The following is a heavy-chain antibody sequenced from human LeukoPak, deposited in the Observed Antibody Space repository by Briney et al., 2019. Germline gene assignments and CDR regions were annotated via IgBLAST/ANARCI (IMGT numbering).Heavy chain of an antibody. CDR1: GGSISNYY. Sequence: SETLSLTCTVSGGSISNYYWSWIRQPPGKGLEWIGYMYYSGSTNYNPSLKSRVTISVDTSKNQFSLKLSSVTAAGTAVYYCTRGPPTVVTPYWYFDLWGRGTLVTVSS. CDR3: TRGPPTVVTPYWYFDL. D-gene: IGHD4-23*01. CDR2: MYYSGST. V-gene: IGHV4-59*01. J-gene: IGHJ2*01.